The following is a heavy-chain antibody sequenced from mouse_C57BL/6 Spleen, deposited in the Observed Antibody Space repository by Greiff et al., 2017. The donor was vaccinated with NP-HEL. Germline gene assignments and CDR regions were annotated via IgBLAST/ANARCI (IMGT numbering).Heavy chain of an antibody. J-gene: IGHJ2*01. V-gene: IGHV1-31*01. D-gene: IGHD3-2*02. CDR2: IYPYNGVS. CDR1: GYSFTGYY. CDR3: AIDSSGSTRY. Sequence: EVQVVESGPELVKPGASVKISCKASGYSFTGYYMHWVKQSHGNILDWIGYIYPYNGVSSYNQKFKGKATLTVDKSSSTAYMELRSLTSEDSAGYYCAIDSSGSTRYWGQGTTLTVSS.